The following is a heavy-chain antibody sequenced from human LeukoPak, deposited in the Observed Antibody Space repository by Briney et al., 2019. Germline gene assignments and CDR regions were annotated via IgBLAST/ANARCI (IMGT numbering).Heavy chain of an antibody. Sequence: GGTLRLSCAASGFTFYNSAMNWVRQAPGKGLEWVSGISGSGTSTYYADSVKGRFTISRDNSKNTLYLQMSSLRAEDTAVYYCAKGPMVRIDYWGQGTLVTVSS. CDR1: GFTFYNSA. D-gene: IGHD3-10*01. CDR2: ISGSGTST. V-gene: IGHV3-23*01. CDR3: AKGPMVRIDY. J-gene: IGHJ4*02.